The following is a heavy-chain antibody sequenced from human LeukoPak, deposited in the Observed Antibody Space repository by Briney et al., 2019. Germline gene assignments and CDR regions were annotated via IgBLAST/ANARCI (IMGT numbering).Heavy chain of an antibody. V-gene: IGHV4-38-2*02. J-gene: IGHJ4*02. CDR3: ASMRGGGYFHY. CDR1: GYSISSGYY. Sequence: SETLSLTCTVSGYSISSGYYWGWIRQPPGKGLEWIGSIYHSGSTYYNPSLKSRVTISVDTSKNQFSLKLSSVTAADTAVYYCASMRGGGYFHYWGQGTLVTVSS. D-gene: IGHD2-2*01. CDR2: IYHSGST.